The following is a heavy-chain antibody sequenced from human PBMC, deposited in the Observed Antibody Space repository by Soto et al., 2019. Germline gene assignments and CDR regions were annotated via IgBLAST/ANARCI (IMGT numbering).Heavy chain of an antibody. CDR2: IYYSGST. D-gene: IGHD3-3*01. CDR1: GGSISSGGYY. V-gene: IGHV4-31*03. CDR3: ARGGYDFWSGYLSWFDP. Sequence: QVQLQESGPGLVKPSQTLSLTCTVSGGSISSGGYYWSWIRQHPGKGLEWIGYIYYSGSTYYNPSLKSRVTISVDTSKNQFSLKLSSVTAADTAVYYCARGGYDFWSGYLSWFDPWGQGTLVTVSS. J-gene: IGHJ5*02.